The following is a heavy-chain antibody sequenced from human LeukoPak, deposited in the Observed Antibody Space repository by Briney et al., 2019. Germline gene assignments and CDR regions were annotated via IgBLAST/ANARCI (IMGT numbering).Heavy chain of an antibody. Sequence: GGSLRLSCAASGFTFSSYWMSWVRQAPGKGLEWVANIKQDGSERYYVDSVKGRFTIYRDNAKNSLYLQMNSLRAEDTAVYYCARAEVPAAVKSGAFDIWGQGTMVTVSS. J-gene: IGHJ3*02. CDR1: GFTFSSYW. V-gene: IGHV3-7*01. CDR2: IKQDGSER. CDR3: ARAEVPAAVKSGAFDI. D-gene: IGHD2-2*01.